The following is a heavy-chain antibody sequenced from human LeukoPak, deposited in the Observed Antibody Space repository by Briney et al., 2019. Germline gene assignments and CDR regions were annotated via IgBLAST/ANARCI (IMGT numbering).Heavy chain of an antibody. D-gene: IGHD4-11*01. CDR2: MWYDGSNK. CDR1: GFTFSTSG. J-gene: IGHJ4*02. V-gene: IGHV3-33*08. CDR3: ARGLPPVMKYYFDY. Sequence: GRSLRLSCAASGFTFSTSGLHWVRQAPGKGLEWVAVMWYDGSNKYYADSVKGRFTISRDDSKNTLYLQMNSLRAVDTAMYYCARGLPPVMKYYFDYWGQGTLVTVSS.